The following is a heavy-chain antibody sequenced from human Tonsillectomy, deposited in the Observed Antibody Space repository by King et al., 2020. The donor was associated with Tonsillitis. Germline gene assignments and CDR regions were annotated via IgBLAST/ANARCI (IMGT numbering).Heavy chain of an antibody. V-gene: IGHV4-38-2*02. Sequence: QLQESGPGLVKPSETLSLTCTVSGYSISSGSFWGWIRQPPGKGLEWIGSIYHSGTTYHNASLKSRVNISLDTSKNQFSLKVSSVSAADTAVYYCARDNGDVGLDVWGQGTTVTVSS. D-gene: IGHD4-17*01. CDR1: GYSISSGSF. CDR3: ARDNGDVGLDV. CDR2: IYHSGTT. J-gene: IGHJ6*02.